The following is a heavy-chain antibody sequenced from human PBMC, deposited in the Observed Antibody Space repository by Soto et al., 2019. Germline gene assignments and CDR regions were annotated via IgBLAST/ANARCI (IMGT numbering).Heavy chain of an antibody. CDR2: VFYSGTT. CDR3: ARDSLDFGDNVGGRWDS. D-gene: IGHD4-17*01. Sequence: QVQLQESGPGLVKPSQTLSLTCTVSGDSISSGDYYWSWIRQPPGKGLEWIGFVFYSGTTYYNPSLKSRVNISIDTSKSQFSLKLSSVTAADTAVYYCARDSLDFGDNVGGRWDSWGQGTLVTVSS. J-gene: IGHJ4*02. CDR1: GDSISSGDYY. V-gene: IGHV4-30-4*01.